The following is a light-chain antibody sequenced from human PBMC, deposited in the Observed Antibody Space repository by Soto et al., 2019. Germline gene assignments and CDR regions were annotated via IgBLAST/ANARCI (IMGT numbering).Light chain of an antibody. CDR2: DAS. CDR3: IQHSTYPLT. Sequence: EIVLTQSPGTLSLSPGERATLSCRASQSVSTYLAWYQQKPGQAPRLLIYDASNRATGIPARFSGSGSGTDFTLTISSLQPEDSATFYCIQHSTYPLTFGQGTKVEIK. V-gene: IGKV3-11*01. J-gene: IGKJ1*01. CDR1: QSVSTY.